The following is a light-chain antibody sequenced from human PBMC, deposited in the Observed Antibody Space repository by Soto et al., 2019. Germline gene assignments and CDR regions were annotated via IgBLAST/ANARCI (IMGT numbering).Light chain of an antibody. CDR3: QQHGTSSRT. Sequence: EIVLTQSPGTLSLSQGERATLSCRASQSVSSRYLGWYQQKPGQAPRLLIYGASSRATGSPDRFSGSGSGTDFTLTISRLEPEDFAVYYCQQHGTSSRTLGQGTKLEIK. CDR1: QSVSSRY. V-gene: IGKV3-20*01. J-gene: IGKJ2*01. CDR2: GAS.